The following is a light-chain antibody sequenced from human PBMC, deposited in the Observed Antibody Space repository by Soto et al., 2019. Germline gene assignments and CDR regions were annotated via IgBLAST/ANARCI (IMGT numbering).Light chain of an antibody. V-gene: IGLV2-11*01. CDR2: DVT. CDR1: SSDVGGYNY. J-gene: IGLJ3*02. CDR3: CSYAGAYTRV. Sequence: QSALTQPLSVSGSPGQSVTISCTGTSSDVGGYNYVSWYQQPRGKAPKLMIYDVTKRPSGVPDRFSGSKSGNTASLTISGLQAEDEADYYCCSYAGAYTRVFGGGTKLTVL.